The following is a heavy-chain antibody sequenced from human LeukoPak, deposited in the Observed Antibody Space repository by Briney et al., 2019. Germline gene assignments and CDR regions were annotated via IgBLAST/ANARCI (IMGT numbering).Heavy chain of an antibody. Sequence: GGSLRLSCAASGFTFSDYYMSWIRQAPGKGLEWVSYISSSGSTIYYADSVKGRFTISRDNAKNSLYLQMNSLRAEDTAVYYCAKSSLPGVAVAGTINRYVHYFDYWGQGTLVTVSS. CDR1: GFTFSDYY. CDR2: ISSSGSTI. D-gene: IGHD6-19*01. V-gene: IGHV3-11*01. CDR3: AKSSLPGVAVAGTINRYVHYFDY. J-gene: IGHJ4*02.